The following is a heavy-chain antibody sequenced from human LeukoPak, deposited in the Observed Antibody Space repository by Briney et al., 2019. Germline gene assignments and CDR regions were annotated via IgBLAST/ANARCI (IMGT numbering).Heavy chain of an antibody. CDR2: ISGSGGST. CDR1: GFTFSSYA. CDR3: AKTPYYYDSSGFDP. D-gene: IGHD3-22*01. Sequence: GGSLRLSCAASGFTFSSYAMSWVRQAPGKGLEWVSDISGSGGSTYYADSVKGRFTISRDNSKNTLYLQMNSLRAEDTAVYYCAKTPYYYDSSGFDPWGQGTLVTVSS. V-gene: IGHV3-23*01. J-gene: IGHJ5*02.